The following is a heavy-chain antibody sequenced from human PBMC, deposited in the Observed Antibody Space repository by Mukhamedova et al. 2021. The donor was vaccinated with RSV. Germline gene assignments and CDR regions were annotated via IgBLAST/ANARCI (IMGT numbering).Heavy chain of an antibody. V-gene: IGHV4-34*01. Sequence: GEINHSGSTNYNPSLKSRVTISVDTSKNQFSLQLSSVTAADTAVYYCARDDFWSGYPYWGQGTLVTVSS. D-gene: IGHD3-3*01. CDR2: INHSGST. CDR3: ARDDFWSGYPY. J-gene: IGHJ4*02.